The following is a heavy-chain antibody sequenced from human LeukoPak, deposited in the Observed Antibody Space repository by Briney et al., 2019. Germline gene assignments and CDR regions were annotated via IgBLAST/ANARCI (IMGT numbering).Heavy chain of an antibody. D-gene: IGHD5-12*01. CDR3: ARDYSGWSLDP. CDR1: GFILSSSE. Sequence: GGSLRLSCVASGFILSSSEMNWVRQAPGKGLEWVSYISDGGKTKYSADSVKGRFTISRDNAKNSLYLQMNSLRAEDTAVYYCARDYSGWSLDPWGQGTLVTVSS. CDR2: ISDGGKTK. J-gene: IGHJ5*02. V-gene: IGHV3-48*03.